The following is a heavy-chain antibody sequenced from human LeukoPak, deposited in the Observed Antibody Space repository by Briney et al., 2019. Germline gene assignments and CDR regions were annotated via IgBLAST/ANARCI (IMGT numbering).Heavy chain of an antibody. V-gene: IGHV3-7*01. D-gene: IGHD2-15*01. CDR3: ASDDCSGGSCYSGY. J-gene: IGHJ4*02. Sequence: GGSLRLSCAASGFTFSSYWMTWVRQAPGKGLEWVANIKQDGSEKYYVDSVKGRFTISRDNAKNSLYLQMNSLRAEDTAVYYCASDDCSGGSCYSGYWGQGTLVTVSS. CDR1: GFTFSSYW. CDR2: IKQDGSEK.